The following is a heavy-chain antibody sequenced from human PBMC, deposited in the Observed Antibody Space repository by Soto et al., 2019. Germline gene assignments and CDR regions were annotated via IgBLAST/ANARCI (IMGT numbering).Heavy chain of an antibody. J-gene: IGHJ4*02. Sequence: EVQLLESGGTLVQPGGSLRLSCVASGFTFTSYAMAWVRQAPGKGLEWVSSITTTGDAAYYADSVKGRFTVSRDNSRSTVFLQMNSLRVEDTAVYFCAKFLGTVDWGQGTLVTVSS. CDR1: GFTFTSYA. CDR2: ITTTGDAA. V-gene: IGHV3-23*01. D-gene: IGHD1-1*01. CDR3: AKFLGTVD.